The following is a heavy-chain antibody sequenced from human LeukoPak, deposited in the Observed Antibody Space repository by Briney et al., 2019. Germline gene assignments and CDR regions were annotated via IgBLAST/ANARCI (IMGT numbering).Heavy chain of an antibody. D-gene: IGHD2-15*01. CDR2: IRYDGSNK. Sequence: PGGSLRLSCAASGFTFSSYGMHWVRQAPGKGLEWVAFIRYDGSNKYYADSVKGRSTISRDNSKNTLYLQMNSLRAEDTAVYYCAKDRRRGYCSGGSCLRFDYWGQGTLVTVSS. J-gene: IGHJ4*02. V-gene: IGHV3-30*02. CDR3: AKDRRRGYCSGGSCLRFDY. CDR1: GFTFSSYG.